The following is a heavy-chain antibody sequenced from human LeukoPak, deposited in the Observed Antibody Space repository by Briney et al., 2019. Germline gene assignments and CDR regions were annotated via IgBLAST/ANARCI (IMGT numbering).Heavy chain of an antibody. Sequence: PGGSLRLSCAASGFTFSRYAMHWVRQAPGKGLEWISAVSGSGDRTYYAGSVKGRFTISRDNSKNIVYLRMNSLRAEDTAVYFCANSRGYGSGNLWGQGTLVTVSS. CDR2: VSGSGDRT. J-gene: IGHJ4*02. V-gene: IGHV3-23*01. D-gene: IGHD3-10*01. CDR3: ANSRGYGSGNL. CDR1: GFTFSRYA.